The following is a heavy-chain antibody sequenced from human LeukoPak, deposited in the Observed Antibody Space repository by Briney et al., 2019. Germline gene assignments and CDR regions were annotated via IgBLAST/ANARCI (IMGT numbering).Heavy chain of an antibody. CDR2: IYHSGRT. CDR1: GYSISSAY. D-gene: IGHD3-22*01. J-gene: IGHJ4*02. V-gene: IGHV4-38-2*02. CDR3: TGKYYYDSSGYYYADY. Sequence: SETLSLTCTVSGYSISSAYWGWSRQSPGKGLQWIGRIYHSGRTYYNPSLNSRLTISLDTSKNQFSLKLSSVTAADTAVYYCTGKYYYDSSGYYYADYWGQGTLVTVSS.